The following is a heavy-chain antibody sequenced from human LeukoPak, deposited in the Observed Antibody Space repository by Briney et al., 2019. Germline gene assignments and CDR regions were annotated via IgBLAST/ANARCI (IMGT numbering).Heavy chain of an antibody. D-gene: IGHD3-10*01. CDR3: ARGGYYGSGNDFRFDP. CDR2: IYYSGST. J-gene: IGHJ5*02. CDR1: GGSISSYY. V-gene: IGHV4-59*01. Sequence: SETLSLTCTVSGGSISSYYWSWIRQPPGKGLEWTGYIYYSGSTNHNPSLKSRVTISVETSKNQFSLKLKSVTAADTAVYYCARGGYYGSGNDFRFDPWGQGTLVTVSS.